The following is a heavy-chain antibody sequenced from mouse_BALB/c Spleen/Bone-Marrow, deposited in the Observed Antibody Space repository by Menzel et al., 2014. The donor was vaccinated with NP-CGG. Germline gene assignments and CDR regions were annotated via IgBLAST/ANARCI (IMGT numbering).Heavy chain of an antibody. V-gene: IGHV5-17*02. Sequence: EVKLVESGGGLVQPGGSRKLSCAASGFTFSSFGMHWVRQAPERGLEWVAYISSGSSTIFYADTVKGRFTISRDNPKNTLFLQMISLRSEDTAMYYCTRGGDWEDFDYWGQGTTLTVSS. CDR1: GFTFSSFG. J-gene: IGHJ2*01. CDR3: TRGGDWEDFDY. D-gene: IGHD4-1*01. CDR2: ISSGSSTI.